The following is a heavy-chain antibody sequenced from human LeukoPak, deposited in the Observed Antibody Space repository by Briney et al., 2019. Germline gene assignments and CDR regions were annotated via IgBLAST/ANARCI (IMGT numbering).Heavy chain of an antibody. CDR1: GFTFSSYS. J-gene: IGHJ4*02. Sequence: GGSLRLSCAASGFTFSSYSMNWVRQAPGKGLEWVSHISGDSTSIYYADSAKGRFTISRDNAKSSLYLQMNSLRDEDTAVYYCARGAAAGSSRFGYWGQGTLVTVSS. CDR2: ISGDSTSI. V-gene: IGHV3-48*02. CDR3: ARGAAAGSSRFGY. D-gene: IGHD6-13*01.